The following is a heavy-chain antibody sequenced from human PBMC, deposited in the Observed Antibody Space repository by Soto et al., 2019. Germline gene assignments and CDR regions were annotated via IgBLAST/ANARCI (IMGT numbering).Heavy chain of an antibody. Sequence: QVQLQESGPGLVKPSETLSLTCTVSGGSINNYYWSWIRQPPGKGLEWIGYIYYSGGTNYNPSLNSRVTTSVDTSNSQVSLKLSSVTAADKAVYYCARRYSGYDDAFDIWGQGTMVTVSS. CDR2: IYYSGGT. CDR3: ARRYSGYDDAFDI. CDR1: GGSINNYY. V-gene: IGHV4-59*01. J-gene: IGHJ3*02. D-gene: IGHD5-12*01.